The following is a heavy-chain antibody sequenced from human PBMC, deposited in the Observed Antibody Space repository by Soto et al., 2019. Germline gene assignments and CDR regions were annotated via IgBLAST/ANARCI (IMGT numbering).Heavy chain of an antibody. V-gene: IGHV3-66*01. CDR2: IYSGGST. Sequence: GGSLRLSCAASGFTVSSNYMSWVRQAPGKGLEWVSVIYSGGSTYYADSVKGRFTISRDNSKNTLYLQMNSLRAEDTAVYYCARGRADHCSGGSCYSSPYYYYYMDVWGKGTTVTVSS. D-gene: IGHD2-15*01. CDR3: ARGRADHCSGGSCYSSPYYYYYMDV. CDR1: GFTVSSNY. J-gene: IGHJ6*03.